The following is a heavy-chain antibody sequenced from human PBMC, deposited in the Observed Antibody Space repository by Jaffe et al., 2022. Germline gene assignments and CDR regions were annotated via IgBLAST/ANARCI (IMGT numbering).Heavy chain of an antibody. CDR1: GYTFTNYA. V-gene: IGHV7-4-1*02. Sequence: QVQLVQSGSELKKPGASVKVSCKASGYTFTNYAMDWVRQAPGQGLEWMGWINTNTGNPTYAQGFTGGFVFSLDTSVNTAYLQISSLKAEDTAVYYCARDGAIGYAFDIWGQGTMVTVSS. CDR3: ARDGAIGYAFDI. CDR2: INTNTGNP. J-gene: IGHJ3*02. D-gene: IGHD2-15*01.